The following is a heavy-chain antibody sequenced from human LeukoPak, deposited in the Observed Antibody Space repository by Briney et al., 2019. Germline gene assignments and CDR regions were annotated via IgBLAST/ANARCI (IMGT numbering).Heavy chain of an antibody. V-gene: IGHV1-8*01. Sequence: ASVKVSCKASGYTFTSYDINWVRQATGQGLERMGWMNPNSGNTGYAQKFQGRVTMTRNTSISTAYMELSSLRSEDTAVYYCARWSLQDSSGYYFPPYYYYYYGMDVWGQGTTVTVSS. CDR1: GYTFTSYD. J-gene: IGHJ6*02. CDR3: ARWSLQDSSGYYFPPYYYYYYGMDV. D-gene: IGHD3-22*01. CDR2: MNPNSGNT.